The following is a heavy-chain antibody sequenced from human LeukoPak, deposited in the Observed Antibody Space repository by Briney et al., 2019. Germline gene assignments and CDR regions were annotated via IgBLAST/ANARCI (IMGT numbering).Heavy chain of an antibody. Sequence: SVKVSCKASGGTFSSYAISWVRQAPGQGLEWMGRIIPIFGTANYAQKFQGRVTITADESTSTAYMELSSLRSEDTAVYYCAENYYGSGSYVDWFDPWGQGTLVTVSS. CDR2: IIPIFGTA. CDR1: GGTFSSYA. J-gene: IGHJ5*02. V-gene: IGHV1-69*13. CDR3: AENYYGSGSYVDWFDP. D-gene: IGHD3-10*01.